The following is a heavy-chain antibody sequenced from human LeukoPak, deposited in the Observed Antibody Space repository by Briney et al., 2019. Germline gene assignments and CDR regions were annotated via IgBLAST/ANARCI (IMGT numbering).Heavy chain of an antibody. Sequence: PGRSLRLSWAPAGFTFSSDGIHWVRQAPGNGLEWVAVISYDVSNKYYADSGKGRFTISRDNPKNTLYLQMNSLRAEDTAVYYCAKNDGGYSYGYSTYYFDYWGQGTLVTVSS. CDR1: GFTFSSDG. CDR3: AKNDGGYSYGYSTYYFDY. D-gene: IGHD5-18*01. V-gene: IGHV3-30*18. J-gene: IGHJ4*02. CDR2: ISYDVSNK.